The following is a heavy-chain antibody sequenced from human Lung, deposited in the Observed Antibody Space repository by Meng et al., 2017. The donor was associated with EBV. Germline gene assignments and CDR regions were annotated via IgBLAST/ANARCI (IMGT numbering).Heavy chain of an antibody. CDR2: TYYRSKWYN. CDR3: ARGATSVFDL. V-gene: IGHV6-1*01. Sequence: QLSVPGLVKPSNTLPLTCVLCGDSVSNSSAAWTWIRQSPSRGLEWLGRTYYRSKWYNDYAVFVKSRITINPDTSKNQFSLQLNSVTPEDTAVYYCARGATSVFDLWGRGTLVTVSS. J-gene: IGHJ2*01. CDR1: GDSVSNSSAA.